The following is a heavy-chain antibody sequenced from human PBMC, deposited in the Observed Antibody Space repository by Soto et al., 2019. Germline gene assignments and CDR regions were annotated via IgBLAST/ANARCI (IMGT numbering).Heavy chain of an antibody. CDR2: ISAYNGNT. Sequence: QVQLVQSGAEVKKPGASVKVSCKASGYTFTSYGISWVRQAPGQGLEWMGWISAYNGNTNYAQKLQGRVTMTTDTSTSTAYMELRSLRSDDTAVYYCAREPPCISTSCYLPFYYYYGMDVWGQGTTVTVSS. J-gene: IGHJ6*02. CDR3: AREPPCISTSCYLPFYYYYGMDV. V-gene: IGHV1-18*01. CDR1: GYTFTSYG. D-gene: IGHD2-2*01.